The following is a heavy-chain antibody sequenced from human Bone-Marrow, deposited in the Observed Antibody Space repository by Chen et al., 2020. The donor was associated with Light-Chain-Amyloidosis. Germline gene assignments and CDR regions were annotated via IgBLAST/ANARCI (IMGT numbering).Heavy chain of an antibody. CDR2: INHSGST. CDR1: GGSFSGYY. V-gene: IGHV4-34*01. CDR3: ARVNPNYDFWSGYYWHFDY. D-gene: IGHD3-3*01. Sequence: QVQLQQWGAGLLKPSETLSLTCAVDGGSFSGYYWSWLRQPPGKGLEWIGEINHSGSTNYNPSLKSRVTISVDTSKNQFSLKLSSVTAADTAVYYCARVNPNYDFWSGYYWHFDYWGQGTLVTVSS. J-gene: IGHJ4*02.